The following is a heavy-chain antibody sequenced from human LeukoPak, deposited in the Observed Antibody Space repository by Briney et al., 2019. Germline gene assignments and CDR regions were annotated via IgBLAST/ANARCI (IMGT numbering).Heavy chain of an antibody. CDR3: ATFEFGF. D-gene: IGHD3-16*01. V-gene: IGHV3-23*01. CDR2: ISGSGGST. CDR1: GFTFSSYV. J-gene: IGHJ4*02. Sequence: QTGGSLRLSCAVSGFTFSSYVMSWVRQAPGRGLEWVSAISGSGGSTYYADSVKGRFTISRDNSKNTLYLQMNSLRDEDTAVYYCATFEFGFWGQGTLVTVSS.